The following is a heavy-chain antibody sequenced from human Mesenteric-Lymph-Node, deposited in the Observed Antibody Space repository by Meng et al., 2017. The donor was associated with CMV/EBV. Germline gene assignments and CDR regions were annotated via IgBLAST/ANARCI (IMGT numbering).Heavy chain of an antibody. J-gene: IGHJ5*02. Sequence: QLQLQGSGPGLVKPSETLSLTCTVSGGSISSSSYYWGWIRQPPGKGLEWIGSIYYSGSPYYNPSLKSRVTISVDTSKNQFSLKLSSVTAADTAVYYCARPHYYGSGSSPWFDPWGQGTLVTVSS. CDR2: IYYSGSP. V-gene: IGHV4-39*01. D-gene: IGHD3-10*01. CDR1: GGSISSSSYY. CDR3: ARPHYYGSGSSPWFDP.